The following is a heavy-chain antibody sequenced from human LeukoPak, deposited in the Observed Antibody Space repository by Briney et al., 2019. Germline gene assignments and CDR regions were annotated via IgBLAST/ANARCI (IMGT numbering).Heavy chain of an antibody. J-gene: IGHJ4*02. CDR2: INHSGST. CDR3: ARGVHYFDY. V-gene: IGHV4-34*01. Sequence: SETLSLTCAVYGVSFSGYYWSWIRQPPGKGLEWIGEINHSGSTNYNPSLKSRVTISVDTSKNQFSLKLSSVTAADTAVYYCARGVHYFDYWGQGTLVTVSS. CDR1: GVSFSGYY.